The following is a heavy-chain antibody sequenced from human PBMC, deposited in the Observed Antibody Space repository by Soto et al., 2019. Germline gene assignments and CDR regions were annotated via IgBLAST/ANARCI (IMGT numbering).Heavy chain of an antibody. CDR3: ARDAVGATHFDY. CDR2: IYYMGRT. J-gene: IGHJ4*02. V-gene: IGHV4-59*01. CDR1: GGSISTYY. D-gene: IGHD1-26*01. Sequence: SETLSLTCTVSGGSISTYYWNWIRQPPGKGLEWIGYIYYMGRTNYNSSLKSRVTMSIDTSKNQFSLKLSSVTAADTAIYYCARDAVGATHFDYWGQGAPVTVSS.